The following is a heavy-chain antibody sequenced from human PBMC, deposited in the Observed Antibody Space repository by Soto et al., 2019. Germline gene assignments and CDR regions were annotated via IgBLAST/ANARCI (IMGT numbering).Heavy chain of an antibody. J-gene: IGHJ4*02. Sequence: QVQLQESGPGLVKPSETLSLTCTVSGGSISSYYWSWIRQPPGKGLEWIGYIYYSGSTNYNPSLKSRVTISVDTSEHQVSLKWSSVTAADTAVYYCASGDVVRGVGFDYWGQGTLVTVSS. CDR3: ASGDVVRGVGFDY. CDR1: GGSISSYY. CDR2: IYYSGST. V-gene: IGHV4-59*01. D-gene: IGHD3-10*01.